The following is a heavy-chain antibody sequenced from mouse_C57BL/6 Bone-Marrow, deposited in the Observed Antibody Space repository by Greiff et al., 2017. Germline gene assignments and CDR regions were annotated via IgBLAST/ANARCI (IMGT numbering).Heavy chain of an antibody. V-gene: IGHV5-4*01. CDR3: ARDRVYYGSSFWFAY. CDR2: ISGGGSYT. D-gene: IGHD1-1*01. Sequence: EVKLVESGGGLVKPGGSLKLSCAASGFTFSSYAMSWVRQTPEKRLEWVATISGGGSYTYYPDNVKGRFTISRDNAKNNLYLQMSHLKSEDTAMYYCARDRVYYGSSFWFAYWGQGTLVTVSA. J-gene: IGHJ3*01. CDR1: GFTFSSYA.